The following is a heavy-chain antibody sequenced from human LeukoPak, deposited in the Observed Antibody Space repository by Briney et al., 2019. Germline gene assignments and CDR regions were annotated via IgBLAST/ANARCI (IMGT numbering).Heavy chain of an antibody. J-gene: IGHJ3*02. CDR3: ARAGQGAAARPGHDAFDI. D-gene: IGHD6-6*01. CDR1: GGTFTSYA. CDR2: IIPIFGTA. V-gene: IGHV1-69*05. Sequence: GASVTVSCKASGGTFTSYAISWVRQAPGQGLEWMGGIIPIFGTANYAQKFQGRVTITTDESTSTAYMELSSLRSEDTAVYYCARAGQGAAARPGHDAFDIWGQGTMVTVSS.